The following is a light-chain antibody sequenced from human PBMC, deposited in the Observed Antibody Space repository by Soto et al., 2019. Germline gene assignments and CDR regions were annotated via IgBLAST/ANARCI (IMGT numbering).Light chain of an antibody. Sequence: EIVMTQSPATLSVSPGERATLSCRASQSVSRNLAWYQQKPGQAPRLLIYGASTRATGIPARFSGSGSGTEFTLTISSLQSEDFGVYYCQQYNNWPPEYTFGQGTKLEIK. V-gene: IGKV3-15*01. CDR2: GAS. J-gene: IGKJ2*01. CDR1: QSVSRN. CDR3: QQYNNWPPEYT.